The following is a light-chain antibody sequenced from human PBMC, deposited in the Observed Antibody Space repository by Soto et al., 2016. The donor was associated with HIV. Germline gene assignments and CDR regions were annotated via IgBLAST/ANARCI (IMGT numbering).Light chain of an antibody. CDR2: KTS. V-gene: IGKV1-5*03. J-gene: IGKJ1*01. Sequence: DIQMTQFPSTLSASIGDRVTITRRASQSVSVWLAWYQQKPGKAPNLLIFKTSTLEVGVPSRFSGSGSGTDFTLTLSSVQPDDVGTYYCQQYNTVPWTFGQGDQTRNET. CDR3: QQYNTVPWT. CDR1: QSVSVW.